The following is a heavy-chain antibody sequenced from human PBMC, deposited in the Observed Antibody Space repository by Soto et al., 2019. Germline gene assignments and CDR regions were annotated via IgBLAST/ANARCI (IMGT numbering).Heavy chain of an antibody. CDR1: GGSTSSYY. V-gene: IGHV4-59*01. J-gene: IGHJ4*02. CDR2: ISHSGST. Sequence: QVQLQESGPGLVKPSETLSLTCTVSGGSTSSYYWSWIRQPPGKGLEWIGYISHSGSTNYNPSLKSRVTISEDTSKNQFSLKLSSVTAADTAVYYCAGGLGWLVDRWGQGTLVTVSS. D-gene: IGHD6-19*01. CDR3: AGGLGWLVDR.